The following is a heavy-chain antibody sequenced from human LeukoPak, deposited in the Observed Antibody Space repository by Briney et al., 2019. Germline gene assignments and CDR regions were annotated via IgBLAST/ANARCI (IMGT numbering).Heavy chain of an antibody. CDR2: VKNRGDGMAT. D-gene: IGHD3-16*01. Sequence: GGSLRLSWVLSTFTKAWMNWVRQAPGKGLERVGRVKNRGDGMATDYAAPVKGRFIISRDDSKKTVYLQMDSLKTEDTAVYFCTTEYFGGFEYWGQGTLVTVSS. V-gene: IGHV3-15*07. CDR1: TFTKAW. CDR3: TTEYFGGFEY. J-gene: IGHJ4*02.